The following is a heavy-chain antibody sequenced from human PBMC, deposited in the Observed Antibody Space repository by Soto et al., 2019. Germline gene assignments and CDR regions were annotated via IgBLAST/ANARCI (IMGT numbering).Heavy chain of an antibody. CDR2: ISGSGGST. Sequence: EVQLLESGGGLVQPGGSLRLSCAASGFTFSNYAVTWVRQAPGKGLEWVSTISGSGGSTYYADSVKGRFTISRDNSKNTLYLEMNSRRAEDTAVYYWANDQGSSWYEIDYWGQGTLVTVSS. CDR1: GFTFSNYA. CDR3: ANDQGSSWYEIDY. V-gene: IGHV3-23*01. J-gene: IGHJ4*02. D-gene: IGHD6-13*01.